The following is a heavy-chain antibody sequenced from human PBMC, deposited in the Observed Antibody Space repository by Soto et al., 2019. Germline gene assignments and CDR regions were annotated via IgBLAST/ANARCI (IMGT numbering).Heavy chain of an antibody. CDR2: ISSSGSTI. Sequence: GGSLSLSCAASGFTFSSYEMNWVRQAPGKGLEWVSYISSSGSTIYYADSVKGRFTISRDNAKNSLYLQMNSLRAEDTAVYYCARDQDSGSYWDAFDIWGQGTMVTVSS. CDR1: GFTFSSYE. J-gene: IGHJ3*02. CDR3: ARDQDSGSYWDAFDI. D-gene: IGHD1-26*01. V-gene: IGHV3-48*03.